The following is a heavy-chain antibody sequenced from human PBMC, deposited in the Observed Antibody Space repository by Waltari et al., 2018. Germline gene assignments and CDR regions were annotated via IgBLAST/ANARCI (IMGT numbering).Heavy chain of an antibody. V-gene: IGHV1-69*01. J-gene: IGHJ4*02. D-gene: IGHD3-10*01. Sequence: QVQLVQSGAAVKKPGSSVKVSCQATGGTFSSKATRGVRQAPGQGLEWLGGITPMFGAADYAQKFQGRVTITADESTSTAYMELSSLRSEDTAVYYCAMEGKTYYSQQPYYFDYWGQGTLVTVSS. CDR1: GGTFSSKA. CDR3: AMEGKTYYSQQPYYFDY. CDR2: ITPMFGAA.